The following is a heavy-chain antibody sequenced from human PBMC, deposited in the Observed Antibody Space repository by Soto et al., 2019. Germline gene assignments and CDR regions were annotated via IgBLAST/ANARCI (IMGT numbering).Heavy chain of an antibody. D-gene: IGHD3-10*01. CDR2: IYYSGST. CDR1: GGSISSSSYY. Sequence: QLQLQESGPGLVKPSETLSLTCTVSGGSISSSSYYWGWIRQPPGKGLEWIGSIYYSGSTYDNPSLKSRVTISVDTSKNQSSLKLSSVTAADTAVYYCARQAGTWKPWYFDLWARSTLVTVSS. CDR3: ARQAGTWKPWYFDL. J-gene: IGHJ2*01. V-gene: IGHV4-39*01.